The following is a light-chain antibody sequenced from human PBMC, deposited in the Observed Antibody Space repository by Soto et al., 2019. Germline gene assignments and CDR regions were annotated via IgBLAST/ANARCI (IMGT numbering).Light chain of an antibody. CDR2: DVS. Sequence: QSALTQPASVSGSPGQSITISCTGTSSDVGGYNFDSWYQQHPGKAPKLMIYDVSNRPSGVSNRFSGSRSGNSASLTISGLQAEDEADYYCSSYTNSSTLVLFGGGTKLTVL. CDR1: SSDVGGYNF. V-gene: IGLV2-14*01. J-gene: IGLJ2*01. CDR3: SSYTNSSTLVL.